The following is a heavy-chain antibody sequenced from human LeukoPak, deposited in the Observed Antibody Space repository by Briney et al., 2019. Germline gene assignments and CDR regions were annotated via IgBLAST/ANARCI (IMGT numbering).Heavy chain of an antibody. V-gene: IGHV1-2*04. CDR1: GYTFTGYY. CDR2: INPNSGGT. D-gene: IGHD2-21*02. Sequence: ASVKVSCKASGYTFTGYYMHWGRQAPGQGLEWVGWINPNSGGTNYAQKFQGWVTMTRDTAIRTGYMELNNLTSYDTAVYYCARVDNSDWYSFDYWGQGSLVTVSS. CDR3: ARVDNSDWYSFDY. J-gene: IGHJ4*02.